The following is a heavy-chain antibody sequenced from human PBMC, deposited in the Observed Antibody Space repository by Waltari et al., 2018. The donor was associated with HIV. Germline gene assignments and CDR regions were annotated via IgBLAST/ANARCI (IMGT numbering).Heavy chain of an antibody. J-gene: IGHJ6*02. Sequence: QLQLQESGSGLVKPSQTLSLTCAVSGGSISSGGYSWTWIRQPPGKGLEWIGYISQSGTTYYTPSLQSRVTISLDRSKNQFSLKLRSVTAADTAVYYCARDRLSVTTRGGYYYGLDVWGQGTTVTVSS. CDR1: GGSISSGGYS. D-gene: IGHD4-17*01. V-gene: IGHV4-30-2*01. CDR3: ARDRLSVTTRGGYYYGLDV. CDR2: ISQSGTT.